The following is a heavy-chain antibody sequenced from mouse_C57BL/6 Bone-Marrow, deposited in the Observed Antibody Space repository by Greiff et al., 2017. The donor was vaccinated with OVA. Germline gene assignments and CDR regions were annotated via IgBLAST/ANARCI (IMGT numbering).Heavy chain of an antibody. CDR2: ISSGGDYI. J-gene: IGHJ2*01. Sequence: EVQLVESGEGLVKPGGSLKLSCAASGFTFSSYAMSWVRQTPEKRLEWVAYISSGGDYIYYADTVKGRFTISRDNARNTLYLQMSSLKSEDTAMYYCTRLCYYGSSYDYWGQGTTLTVSS. V-gene: IGHV5-9-1*02. D-gene: IGHD1-1*01. CDR1: GFTFSSYA. CDR3: TRLCYYGSSYDY.